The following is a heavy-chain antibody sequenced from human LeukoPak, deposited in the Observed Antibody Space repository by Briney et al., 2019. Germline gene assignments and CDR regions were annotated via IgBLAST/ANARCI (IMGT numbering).Heavy chain of an antibody. J-gene: IGHJ4*02. V-gene: IGHV7-4-1*02. CDR3: ARDRYCTNGVCYYSFDY. CDR2: INTNTGNP. Sequence: ASVKVSCTASGYTFTSYAMNWVRQAPGQGLEWMGWINTNTGNPTYAQGFTGRFVFSLDTSVSTAYLQISSLKAEDTAMYYCARDRYCTNGVCYYSFDYWGQGTLVTVSS. CDR1: GYTFTSYA. D-gene: IGHD2-8*01.